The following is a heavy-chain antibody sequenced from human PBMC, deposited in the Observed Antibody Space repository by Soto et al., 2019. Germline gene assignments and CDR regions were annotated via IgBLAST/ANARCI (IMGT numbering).Heavy chain of an antibody. V-gene: IGHV4-59*01. CDR2: IYYSGST. CDR1: GGSISSYY. D-gene: IGHD2-8*01. J-gene: IGHJ5*02. CDR3: ARSNYWFDP. Sequence: QVQLQESGPGLVKPSETLSPTCTVSGGSISSYYWSWIRQPPGKGLEWIGYIYYSGSTNYNPSLKSRVTISVDTSKNQFSLKLSSVTAADTAVYYCARSNYWFDPWGQGTLVTVSS.